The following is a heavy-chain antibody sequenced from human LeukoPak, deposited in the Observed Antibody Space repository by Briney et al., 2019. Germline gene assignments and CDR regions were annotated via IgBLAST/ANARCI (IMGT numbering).Heavy chain of an antibody. Sequence: SETLSLTCALYGGSFSGYYWSWIRQPPGKWLEWIGEINHSGSTNYNPSLKSRVTISVDTSKNQFSLKLSYVTAADTAVYYCARMDLLWWSRTDAFDIWGQGTMVTVSS. CDR3: ARMDLLWWSRTDAFDI. D-gene: IGHD2-21*01. V-gene: IGHV4-34*01. CDR2: INHSGST. CDR1: GGSFSGYY. J-gene: IGHJ3*02.